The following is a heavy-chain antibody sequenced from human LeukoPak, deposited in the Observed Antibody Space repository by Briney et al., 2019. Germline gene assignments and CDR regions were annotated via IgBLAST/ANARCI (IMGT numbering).Heavy chain of an antibody. D-gene: IGHD2-15*01. CDR2: ISGCGGST. J-gene: IGHJ4*02. Sequence: GGSLRLSCAASGFTFSSYAMSWVRQAPGKGLEWVSAISGCGGSTYYADSVKGRFTISRDNSKNTLHLQMNSLRAEDTAVYYCAKDPLVDHYEGDWGQGTLVTVSS. CDR1: GFTFSSYA. V-gene: IGHV3-23*01. CDR3: AKDPLVDHYEGD.